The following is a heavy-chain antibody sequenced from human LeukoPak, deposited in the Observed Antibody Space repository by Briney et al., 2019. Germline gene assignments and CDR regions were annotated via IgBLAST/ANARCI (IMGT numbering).Heavy chain of an antibody. CDR3: ARDGRYSYGPA. J-gene: IGHJ5*02. CDR1: GFTFSSYW. V-gene: IGHV3-74*01. Sequence: GGSLRLSCAASGFTFSSYWMHWVRQAPGKGLVWVSRINSDGSSTSCADSVKGRFTISGDNAKNTLYLQMNSLRAEDTAVYYCARDGRYSYGPAWGQGTLVTVSS. D-gene: IGHD5-18*01. CDR2: INSDGSST.